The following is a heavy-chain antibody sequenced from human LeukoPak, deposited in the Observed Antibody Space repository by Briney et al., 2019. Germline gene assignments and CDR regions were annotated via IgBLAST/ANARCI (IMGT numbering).Heavy chain of an antibody. V-gene: IGHV1-2*02. D-gene: IGHD6-19*01. CDR2: INPNSGGT. Sequence: GASVKVSCKASGYTFTGYYMRWVRQAPGQGLEWMGWINPNSGGTNYAQKFLGRVTMTRDTSISTAYMELNRLTSDDTAVYFCARGAGIAVAGKDLDYWGQGTLITVSS. CDR1: GYTFTGYY. J-gene: IGHJ4*02. CDR3: ARGAGIAVAGKDLDY.